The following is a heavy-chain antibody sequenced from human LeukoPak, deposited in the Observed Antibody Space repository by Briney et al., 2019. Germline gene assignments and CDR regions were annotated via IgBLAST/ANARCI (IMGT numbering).Heavy chain of an antibody. Sequence: SETLSLTCTVSVGSISGYYWSWFRQPQGRGLGWMGYIYYSGSTNYNPSLKSRVTISVDTSKNQFSLKLSSVTAADTAVYYCARSLWFGELSPGGLDYWGQGTLVTVSS. J-gene: IGHJ4*02. V-gene: IGHV4-59*13. D-gene: IGHD3-10*01. CDR3: ARSLWFGELSPGGLDY. CDR1: VGSISGYY. CDR2: IYYSGST.